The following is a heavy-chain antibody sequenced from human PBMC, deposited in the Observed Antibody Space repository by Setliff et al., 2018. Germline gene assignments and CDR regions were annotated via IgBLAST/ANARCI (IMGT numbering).Heavy chain of an antibody. D-gene: IGHD2-2*01. V-gene: IGHV1-18*01. CDR1: GYSFANYG. J-gene: IGHJ4*02. CDR3: ARGPPDFVVVPAAAKFDY. CDR2: NSAY. Sequence: KVSCKTSGYSFANYGINWVRQAPGQGLEWMGWNSAYAQKFQGRVTMTTDTPTSTAYMELRSLRTDDTAVYYCARGPPDFVVVPAAAKFDYWGQGTLVTVSS.